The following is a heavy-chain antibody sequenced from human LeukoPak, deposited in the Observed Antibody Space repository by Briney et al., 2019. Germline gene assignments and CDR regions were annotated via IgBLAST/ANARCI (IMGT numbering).Heavy chain of an antibody. CDR2: IYHSGST. CDR1: GYSISSGYY. V-gene: IGHV4-38-2*02. J-gene: IGHJ4*02. Sequence: PSETLSLTCTVSGYSISSGYYWGWIRQPPGKGLEWIGSIYHSGSTYYNPPLKSRVTISVDTSKNQFSLKLSSVTAADTAVYCCASGGGLYDILTGYDYWGQGTLVTVSS. CDR3: ASGGGLYDILTGYDY. D-gene: IGHD3-9*01.